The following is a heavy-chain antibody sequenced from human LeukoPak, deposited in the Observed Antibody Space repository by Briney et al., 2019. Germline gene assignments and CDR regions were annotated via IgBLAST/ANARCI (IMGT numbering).Heavy chain of an antibody. Sequence: ASVKVSCKASGYIFTNYDVNWVRQAAGQGLEWMRWMNPNSGDTGYAQKFQGRVTMTRSTSISTAYMELSSLRSEDTAVYSCARDGDLFAFDIWGQGTMVTVSS. CDR3: ARDGDLFAFDI. CDR1: GYIFTNYD. D-gene: IGHD7-27*01. CDR2: MNPNSGDT. V-gene: IGHV1-8*01. J-gene: IGHJ3*02.